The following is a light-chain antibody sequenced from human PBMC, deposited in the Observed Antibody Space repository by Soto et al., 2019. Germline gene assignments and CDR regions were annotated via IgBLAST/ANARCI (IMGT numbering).Light chain of an antibody. Sequence: IQRTKSHSSLTASVGDRVTITCRAGKSVSRWLAWYQQKPGKDPKLLIYDASTLASGVPSIVSGSGSATESTISISSLPADDFASYYCQHYMSYPRTFGRGTRVDI. CDR1: KSVSRW. CDR3: QHYMSYPRT. V-gene: IGKV1-5*01. J-gene: IGKJ1*01. CDR2: DAS.